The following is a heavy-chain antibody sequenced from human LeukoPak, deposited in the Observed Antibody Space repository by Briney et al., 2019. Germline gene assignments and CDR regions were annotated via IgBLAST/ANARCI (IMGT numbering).Heavy chain of an antibody. CDR1: VFTFSSYS. D-gene: IGHD3-22*01. CDR3: AKSLTSGSGI. J-gene: IGHJ4*02. CDR2: ISGSGGST. Sequence: GGSLRLSCAASVFTFSSYSMRWVRQAPRKGLEWVSAISGSGGSTYYGDSVKGRFTISRDNSKNTLYLQMNSLRAEDTAVYYCAKSLTSGSGIWGQGTLVTVSS. V-gene: IGHV3-23*01.